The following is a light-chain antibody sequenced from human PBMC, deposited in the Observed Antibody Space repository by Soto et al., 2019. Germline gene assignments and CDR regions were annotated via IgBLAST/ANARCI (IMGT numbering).Light chain of an antibody. V-gene: IGKV1-5*01. CDR2: DAS. J-gene: IGKJ1*01. Sequence: DIQMTQSPSTLSASVGDRVTITCRASQSISSWLAWYQQKPGKAPKLLIYDASSLESGVPSRFSGSGSGTEFTLTISSLQPDDFATYSCQQYNSYSQTFGQGTKV. CDR3: QQYNSYSQT. CDR1: QSISSW.